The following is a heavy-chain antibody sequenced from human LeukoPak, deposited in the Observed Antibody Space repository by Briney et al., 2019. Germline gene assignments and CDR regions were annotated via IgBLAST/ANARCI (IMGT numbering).Heavy chain of an antibody. Sequence: GASVKVSCKASGYTFTGYFIHWVRQAPGQGLEWMGWINPNSGGTNYALKFQGRVTMTRDTSISTAYMELSRLRSDDTAVYYCARRAGAYSHPYDYWGQGTLVTVSS. D-gene: IGHD4/OR15-4a*01. CDR1: GYTFTGYF. J-gene: IGHJ4*02. CDR3: ARRAGAYSHPYDY. CDR2: INPNSGGT. V-gene: IGHV1-2*02.